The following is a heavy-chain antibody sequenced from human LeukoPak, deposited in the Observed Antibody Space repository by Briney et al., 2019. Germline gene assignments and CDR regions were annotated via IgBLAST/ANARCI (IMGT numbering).Heavy chain of an antibody. CDR2: IYYSGST. J-gene: IGHJ3*02. V-gene: IGHV4-39*07. CDR3: AREILHYYDSSGYYSSDAFDI. CDR1: GGSISSSSYY. Sequence: SETLSLTCTVSGGSISSSSYYWGWIRQPPGKGLEWIGSIYYSGSTYYNPSLKSRVTISVDTSKNQFSLKLSSVTAADTAVYYCAREILHYYDSSGYYSSDAFDIWGQGTMVTVSS. D-gene: IGHD3-22*01.